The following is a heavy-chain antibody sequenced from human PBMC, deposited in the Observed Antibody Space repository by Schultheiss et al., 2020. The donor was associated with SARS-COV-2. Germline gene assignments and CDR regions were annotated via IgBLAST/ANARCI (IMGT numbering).Heavy chain of an antibody. V-gene: IGHV4-59*12. CDR1: GGSISSYY. D-gene: IGHD3-9*01. CDR3: ARLVSGNYYYYYMDV. J-gene: IGHJ6*03. CDR2: IYYSGST. Sequence: SETLSLTCTVSGGSISSYYWSWIRQHPGKGLEWIGYIYYSGSTNYNPSLKSRVTISVDKSKNQFSLKLSSVTAADTAVYYCARLVSGNYYYYYMDVWGKGTTVTVSS.